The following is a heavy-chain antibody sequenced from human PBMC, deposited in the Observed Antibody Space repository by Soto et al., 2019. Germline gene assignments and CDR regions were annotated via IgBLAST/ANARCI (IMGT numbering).Heavy chain of an antibody. CDR1: GFTFSNYA. V-gene: IGHV3-64*01. CDR3: ARGRSSGSYYDY. D-gene: IGHD1-26*01. J-gene: IGHJ4*02. CDR2: ISSDGGTT. Sequence: EVQLVESGGGLVQPGGSLRLSCAASGFTFSNYAMHWVRQAPGKGLEYVSAISSDGGTTYYANSVKGRFTISKDISKNTLYLQMGSLTAEDMAVYFCARGRSSGSYYDYWGQGTLVTVSS.